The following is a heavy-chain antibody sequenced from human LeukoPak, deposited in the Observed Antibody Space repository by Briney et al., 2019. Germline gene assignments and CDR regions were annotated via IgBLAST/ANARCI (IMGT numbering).Heavy chain of an antibody. CDR2: IYTSGST. CDR1: GGSLNGYY. Sequence: PSETLSLTCAVYGGSLNGYYWSWIRQPAGKGLEWVGRIYTSGSTNYNPSLKSRVTISVDTSKNQFSLKLSSVTAADTAVYYCARHEEEDGYNAKTFDFWGQGTLVTVSS. D-gene: IGHD5-24*01. CDR3: ARHEEEDGYNAKTFDF. J-gene: IGHJ4*02. V-gene: IGHV4-59*10.